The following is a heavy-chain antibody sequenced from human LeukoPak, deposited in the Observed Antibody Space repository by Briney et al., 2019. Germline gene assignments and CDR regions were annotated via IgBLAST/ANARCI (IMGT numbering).Heavy chain of an antibody. D-gene: IGHD1-14*01. CDR3: AYGSLYPGNDAFDI. V-gene: IGHV1-69*05. CDR2: IIPIFGTA. Sequence: GAAVKVSCKASGDTFKIYAISGVRQAPGQGPEWRGEIIPIFGTANYAKKFQGRVTITTDESTSTAYMELSSLRSEDTAVYYCAYGSLYPGNDAFDIWGQGTMVTVSS. J-gene: IGHJ3*02. CDR1: GDTFKIYA.